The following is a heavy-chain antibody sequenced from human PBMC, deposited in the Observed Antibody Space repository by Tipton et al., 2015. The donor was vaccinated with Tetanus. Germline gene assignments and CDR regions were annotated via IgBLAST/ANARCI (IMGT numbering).Heavy chain of an antibody. D-gene: IGHD1-26*01. J-gene: IGHJ4*02. CDR1: GVSISGGRYY. CDR3: ARDQARGARGWNYFDF. V-gene: IGHV4-31*03. CDR2: IYSSGST. Sequence: TLSLTCTVSGVSISGGRYYWSWIRQRPGKGLEWIGDIYSSGSTYTDPPLKGRVTISVDTSENQFSLRLNSVTAADTAVYYCARDQARGARGWNYFDFWGLGTLVTVSS.